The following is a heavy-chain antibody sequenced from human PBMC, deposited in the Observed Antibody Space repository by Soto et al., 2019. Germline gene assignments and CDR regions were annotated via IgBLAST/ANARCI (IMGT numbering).Heavy chain of an antibody. D-gene: IGHD2-2*01. CDR3: ARESYCSSTSCLYFDY. CDR2: IWYDGSNK. CDR1: GFTFSSYG. V-gene: IGHV3-33*01. Sequence: QVQLVESGGGVVQPGRSLRLSCAASGFTFSSYGMQWVRQAPGKGLEWVAVIWYDGSNKYYADSVKGRFTISRDNSKNTLYLQMNSLRAEDTAVYYCARESYCSSTSCLYFDYWGQGTLVTVSS. J-gene: IGHJ4*02.